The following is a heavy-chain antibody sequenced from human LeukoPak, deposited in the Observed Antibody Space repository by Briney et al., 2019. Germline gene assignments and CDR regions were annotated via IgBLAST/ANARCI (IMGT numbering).Heavy chain of an antibody. CDR1: GYTFTTYK. Sequence: GASVKVSCTASGYTFTTYKMHWVRQAPGQGLEWVGIINPSDGDRRNAQKFQGRVTMTRDTSTSTVYMELCSLRSEDTAVYYCAKDGGSYSADYWGQGTLVTVSS. D-gene: IGHD3-10*01. V-gene: IGHV1-46*01. J-gene: IGHJ4*02. CDR2: INPSDGDR. CDR3: AKDGGSYSADY.